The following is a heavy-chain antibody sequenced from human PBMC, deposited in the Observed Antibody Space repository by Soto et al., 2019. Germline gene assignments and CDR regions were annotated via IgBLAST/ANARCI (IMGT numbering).Heavy chain of an antibody. J-gene: IGHJ4*02. Sequence: GGSLRLSCTASGFTFSNAWMNWVRQAAGKGLEWVGRIKSRVNGGTTDYAAPVKGRFTISRDDSKNTVYLQMNSLKTEDTAVYYCVTGGYFLDFWGQGTLVTVSS. D-gene: IGHD5-18*01. CDR1: GFTFSNAW. CDR2: IKSRVNGGTT. V-gene: IGHV3-15*07. CDR3: VTGGYFLDF.